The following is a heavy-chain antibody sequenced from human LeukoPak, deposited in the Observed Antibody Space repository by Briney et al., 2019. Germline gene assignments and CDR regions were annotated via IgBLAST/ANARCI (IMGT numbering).Heavy chain of an antibody. D-gene: IGHD3-22*01. J-gene: IGHJ3*02. CDR2: ISGSGGST. V-gene: IGHV3-23*01. CDR1: GFTFRIYA. CDR3: ANLYYYDSTGYYDLDVDAFDI. Sequence: PGGSLRLSCAAASGFTFRIYAMTWVRQAPGKGLEWVSAISGSGGSTYYADSVKGRFTISRDNSKNTLYLQMNSLRAEDTAVYYCANLYYYDSTGYYDLDVDAFDIWGQGTMVTVSS.